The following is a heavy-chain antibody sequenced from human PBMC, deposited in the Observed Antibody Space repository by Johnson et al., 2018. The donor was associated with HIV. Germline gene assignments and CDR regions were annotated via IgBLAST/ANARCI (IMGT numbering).Heavy chain of an antibody. J-gene: IGHJ3*01. V-gene: IGHV3-30*04. CDR3: ARDGAIAGAATEALDV. CDR2: TSFDERGK. Sequence: QVQLVESGGGVVRPGGSLRLACVASGFTFNRYGLHWVRQAPGKGLEWVATTSFDERGKHYTDSVKGRFTISRDNSKNALYLQLNSLRPEDTAVYYCARDGAIAGAATEALDVWGQGTMVTVSS. CDR1: GFTFNRYG. D-gene: IGHD1-26*01.